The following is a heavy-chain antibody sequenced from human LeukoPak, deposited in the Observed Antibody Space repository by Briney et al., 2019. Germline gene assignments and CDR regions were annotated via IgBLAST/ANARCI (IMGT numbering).Heavy chain of an antibody. CDR3: AREPSHLRAIDY. V-gene: IGHV4-39*02. D-gene: IGHD4-17*01. CDR2: IYYSGST. Sequence: ASETLSLTCTDSGGSISSSSYYWGWIRQPPGQGLEWIGSIYYSGSTYYNPSLKSRVTISVDTSKNQFSLKLSSVTAADTAVYYCAREPSHLRAIDYWGQGTLVTVSS. CDR1: GGSISSSSYY. J-gene: IGHJ4*02.